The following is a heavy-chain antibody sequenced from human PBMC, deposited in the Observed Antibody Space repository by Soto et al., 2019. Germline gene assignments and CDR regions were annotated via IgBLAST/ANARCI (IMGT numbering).Heavy chain of an antibody. CDR1: GFTFDDYA. V-gene: IGHV3-9*01. CDR2: ISWNSGSI. J-gene: IGHJ6*02. Sequence: PGGSLRLSCAASGFTFDDYAMHWVRQAPGKGLEWVSGISWNSGSIGYADSVKGRFTISRDNAKNSLYLQMNSLRAEDTALYYCAKEAYYDFWSGYYYNYYYYGMDVWGQGTTVTVSS. CDR3: AKEAYYDFWSGYYYNYYYYGMDV. D-gene: IGHD3-3*01.